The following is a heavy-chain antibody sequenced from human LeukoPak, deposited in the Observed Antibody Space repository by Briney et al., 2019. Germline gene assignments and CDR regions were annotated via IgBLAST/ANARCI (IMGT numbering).Heavy chain of an antibody. CDR3: ARVGSGWSHDAFDI. V-gene: IGHV3-30*03. J-gene: IGHJ3*02. D-gene: IGHD6-19*01. CDR2: ISYDGSNK. Sequence: GRSLRLSCAASGFTFSSYGMHWVRQAPGKGLEWVAVISYDGSNKYYADSVKGRFTISRDNSKNTLYLQMNSLRAEDTAVYYCARVGSGWSHDAFDIWGQGTMVTVSS. CDR1: GFTFSSYG.